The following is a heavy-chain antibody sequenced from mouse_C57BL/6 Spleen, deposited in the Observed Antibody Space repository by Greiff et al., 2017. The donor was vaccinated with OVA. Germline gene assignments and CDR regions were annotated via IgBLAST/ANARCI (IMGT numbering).Heavy chain of an antibody. J-gene: IGHJ3*01. D-gene: IGHD2-10*02. V-gene: IGHV1-64*01. Sequence: QVQLKQPGAELVKPGASVKLSCKASGYTFTSYWMHWVKQRPGQGLEWIGMIHPNSGSTNYNEKFKSKATLTVDKSSSTAYMQLSSLTSEDSAVYYCARGGYGNYEFAYWGQGTLVTVSA. CDR3: ARGGYGNYEFAY. CDR1: GYTFTSYW. CDR2: IHPNSGST.